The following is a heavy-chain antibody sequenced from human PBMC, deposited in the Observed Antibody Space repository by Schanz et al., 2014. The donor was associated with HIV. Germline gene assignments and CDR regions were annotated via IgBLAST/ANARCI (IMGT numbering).Heavy chain of an antibody. V-gene: IGHV3-48*02. J-gene: IGHJ4*02. CDR2: ISPGGDTV. Sequence: EVQLVESGGGLVQPGGTLRLSCATSGFTFRTFSMDWVRQSPGRGLEWLAYISPGGDTVYYAESVKGRFTISRDYDKNSLFLQMYSLRDDDTAVYYCARGWRENSFDYWGQGTLVTVSP. CDR3: ARGWRENSFDY. CDR1: GFTFRTFS. D-gene: IGHD4-4*01.